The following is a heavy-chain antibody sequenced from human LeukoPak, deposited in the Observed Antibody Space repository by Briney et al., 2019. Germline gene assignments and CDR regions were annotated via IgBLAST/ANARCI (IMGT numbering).Heavy chain of an antibody. CDR2: ISYSGST. V-gene: IGHV4-59*08. CDR3: ARHVSGDYAWLDV. Sequence: SETLSLTCTVSGGSISSYYWSWIRQPPGRGLEWIGYISYSGSTNFNTSLKGRVTISVATSKTQFSLNLSSVTAAAPAMYYCARHVSGDYAWLDVWGQGTTVTVSS. J-gene: IGHJ6*02. D-gene: IGHD4-17*01. CDR1: GGSISSYY.